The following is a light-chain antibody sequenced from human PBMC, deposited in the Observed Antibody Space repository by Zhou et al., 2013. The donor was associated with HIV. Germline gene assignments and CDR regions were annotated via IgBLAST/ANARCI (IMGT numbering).Light chain of an antibody. Sequence: DIQMTQTPSTLSASVGDRVTITCRASQNIVNWLAWYHQKPGEAPKLLMYQASTLESGVPSRFSGSGSGTEFSLTISSLQPEDFATYYCQQYSDFLITFGQGTRLEVK. CDR3: QQYSDFLIT. J-gene: IGKJ5*01. CDR1: QNIVNW. CDR2: QAS. V-gene: IGKV1-5*03.